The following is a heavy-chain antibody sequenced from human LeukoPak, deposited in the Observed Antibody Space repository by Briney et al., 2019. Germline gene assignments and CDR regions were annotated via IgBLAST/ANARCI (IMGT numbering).Heavy chain of an antibody. Sequence: GGSLRLSCAASGFTFSIYWMSWVRQAPGKGLEWVANIKQDGSEKYYVDSVKGRFTISRDNAKNSVNLQMNSLRAEDTAVYYCARDNGYCSGGNCYYYYMDVWGKGTTVTVSS. J-gene: IGHJ6*03. V-gene: IGHV3-7*01. D-gene: IGHD2-15*01. CDR2: IKQDGSEK. CDR3: ARDNGYCSGGNCYYYYMDV. CDR1: GFTFSIYW.